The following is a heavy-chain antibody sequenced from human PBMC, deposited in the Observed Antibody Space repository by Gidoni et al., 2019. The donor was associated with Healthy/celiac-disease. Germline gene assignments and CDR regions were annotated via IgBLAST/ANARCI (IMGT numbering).Heavy chain of an antibody. J-gene: IGHJ3*02. CDR1: GFTFSSYW. V-gene: IGHV3-74*01. CDR3: ARGGDIVVVVAEGAFDI. Sequence: EVQLVESGGGLVQPGGSLRLSCAASGFTFSSYWMHWVRQAPGKGLVWVSRINSDGSSTSYADSVKGRFTISRDNAKNTLYLQMNSLRAEDTAVYYCARGGDIVVVVAEGAFDIWGQGTMVTVSS. D-gene: IGHD2-15*01. CDR2: INSDGSST.